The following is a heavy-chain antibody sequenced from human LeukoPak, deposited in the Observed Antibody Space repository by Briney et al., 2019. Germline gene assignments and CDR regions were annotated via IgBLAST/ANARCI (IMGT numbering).Heavy chain of an antibody. J-gene: IGHJ4*02. V-gene: IGHV1-8*01. Sequence: GASAKVSCKASGYTFTSYDINWVRQATGQGLEWMGWMNPNSGNTGYVQKFQGRVTMTRNTSISTAYMELSSLRSEDTAVYYCARGVRFGELLDYWGQGTLVTVSS. CDR1: GYTFTSYD. D-gene: IGHD3-10*01. CDR3: ARGVRFGELLDY. CDR2: MNPNSGNT.